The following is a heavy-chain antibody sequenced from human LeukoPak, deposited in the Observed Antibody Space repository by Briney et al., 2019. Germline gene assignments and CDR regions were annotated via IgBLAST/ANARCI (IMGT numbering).Heavy chain of an antibody. D-gene: IGHD5-24*01. Sequence: ASVKVSCKSSGGTFSSYAISWVRQAPGQGLEWMGGIIPIFGTANYAQKFQGRVTITADESTSTAYMELSSLRSEDTAVYYCARDRAGYKDYWGQGTLVTVSS. CDR1: GGTFSSYA. J-gene: IGHJ4*02. V-gene: IGHV1-69*01. CDR2: IIPIFGTA. CDR3: ARDRAGYKDY.